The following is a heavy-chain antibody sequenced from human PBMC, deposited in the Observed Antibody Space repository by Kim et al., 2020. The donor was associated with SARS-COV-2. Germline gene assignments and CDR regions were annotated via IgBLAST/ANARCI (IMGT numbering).Heavy chain of an antibody. CDR2: IYYSGST. Sequence: SETLSLTCTVSGGSISSGGYYWSWIRQHPGKGLEWIGYIYYSGSTYYNPSLKSRVTISVDTSKNQFSLKLSSVTAADTAVYYCARDEDYYGSGRPRGGYWGQGTLVTVSS. CDR1: GGSISSGGYY. V-gene: IGHV4-31*03. CDR3: ARDEDYYGSGRPRGGY. J-gene: IGHJ4*02. D-gene: IGHD3-10*01.